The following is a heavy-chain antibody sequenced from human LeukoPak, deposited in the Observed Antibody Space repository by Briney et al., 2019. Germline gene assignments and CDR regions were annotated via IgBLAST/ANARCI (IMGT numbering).Heavy chain of an antibody. CDR1: GGSISSSSISSSTYY. CDR2: IYYSGST. D-gene: IGHD5-18*01. J-gene: IGHJ4*02. Sequence: PSETLSLTCTVSGGSISSSSISSSTYYWGWIRQPPGRGLEWIGSIYYSGSTYFNPSLKSRVTISVDTSKSQFSLRLSSVTAADTAVYYCARMIGYSSGWGLYFDYWGQGTLVTVSS. CDR3: ARMIGYSSGWGLYFDY. V-gene: IGHV4-39*01.